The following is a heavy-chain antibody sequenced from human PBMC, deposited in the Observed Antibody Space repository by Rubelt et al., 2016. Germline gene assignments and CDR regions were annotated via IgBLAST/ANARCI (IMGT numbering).Heavy chain of an antibody. V-gene: IGHV1-69*13. D-gene: IGHD1-7*01. J-gene: IGHJ6*02. Sequence: QVQLVQSGAEVKKPGASVKVSCKASGGTFSSYAISWVRQAPGQGLEWMGGIIPIFGTANYAQKFQGRVTIPADEYTSTAYMELSSLRSEDTAVYYCARDVGRWTGTTYYYYGMDVWGQGTTVTVSS. CDR1: GGTFSSYA. CDR3: ARDVGRWTGTTYYYYGMDV. CDR2: IIPIFGTA.